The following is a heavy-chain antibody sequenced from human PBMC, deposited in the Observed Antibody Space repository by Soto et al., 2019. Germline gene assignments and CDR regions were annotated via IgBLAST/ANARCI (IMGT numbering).Heavy chain of an antibody. V-gene: IGHV3-33*01. CDR2: IWYDGSNK. Sequence: GGSLRLSCAASGFTFSSYGMHWVRQAPGKGLEWVAVIWYDGSNKYYADSVKGRFTISRDNSKNTLYLQMNSLRAEDTAVYYCARAGAFDYGEQDYWGQGTLVTVSS. CDR1: GFTFSSYG. CDR3: ARAGAFDYGEQDY. J-gene: IGHJ4*02. D-gene: IGHD4-17*01.